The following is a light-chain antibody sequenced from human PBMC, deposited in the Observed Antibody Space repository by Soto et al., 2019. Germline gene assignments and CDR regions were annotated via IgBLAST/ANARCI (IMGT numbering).Light chain of an antibody. Sequence: QSALTQPASVSGSPGQSIALSCTGSSSDIGIYKYVSWYQQHPGKVPKLIIYEVTNRPSGVSNRFSGSKSGNTASLTISGLQAEDEADYYCSSYTTSSTRVFGPGTKLTVL. V-gene: IGLV2-14*01. CDR2: EVT. J-gene: IGLJ1*01. CDR3: SSYTTSSTRV. CDR1: SSDIGIYKY.